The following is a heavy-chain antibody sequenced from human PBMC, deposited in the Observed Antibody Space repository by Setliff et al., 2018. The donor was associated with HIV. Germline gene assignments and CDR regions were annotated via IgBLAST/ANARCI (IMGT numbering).Heavy chain of an antibody. CDR2: IYYSGST. V-gene: IGHV4-59*11. CDR3: ARDPYYNFVLGYFDL. Sequence: SETLSLTCTVSGGSISSHYWSWIRQPPGKGLEWLGSIYYSGSTNYNPSLKSRVTISVDTSKNQFSLKLSSVTAADTAVYYCARDPYYNFVLGYFDLWGRGTLVTVSS. CDR1: GGSISSHY. J-gene: IGHJ2*01. D-gene: IGHD3-3*01.